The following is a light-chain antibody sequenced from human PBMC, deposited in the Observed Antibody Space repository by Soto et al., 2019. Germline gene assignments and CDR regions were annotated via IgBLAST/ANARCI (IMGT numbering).Light chain of an antibody. J-gene: IGKJ5*01. V-gene: IGKV1-33*01. CDR1: QDISNY. Sequence: DIQMTQSPSSLSASVGDRVTITCQASQDISNYLNWYQQKPGKAPKLLIYDASNLETGVPSRFSGSGSGTDFPFTISSLQPEDIATYYCQQYDNIPITFGPGTRLEIK. CDR3: QQYDNIPIT. CDR2: DAS.